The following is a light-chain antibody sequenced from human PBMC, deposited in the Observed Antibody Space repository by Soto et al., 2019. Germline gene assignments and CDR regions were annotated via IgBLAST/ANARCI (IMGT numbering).Light chain of an antibody. CDR1: QSLLHSNGYTY. Sequence: DIVVTQSPLSLPVTPGEPASISCRSSQSLLHSNGYTYLDWYLQKPGQTPQLLIYMGSNRASGVPDRLSGSGSGTDFTLKISRVEAEDVGVYYCMQALQTPYTFGQGTKLEIK. CDR3: MQALQTPYT. V-gene: IGKV2-28*01. J-gene: IGKJ2*01. CDR2: MGS.